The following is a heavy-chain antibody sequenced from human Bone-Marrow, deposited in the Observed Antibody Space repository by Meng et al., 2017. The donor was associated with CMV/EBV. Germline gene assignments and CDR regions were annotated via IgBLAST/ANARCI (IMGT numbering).Heavy chain of an antibody. D-gene: IGHD3-10*01. J-gene: IGHJ6*02. V-gene: IGHV1-69*05. CDR1: GDIFSRYA. CDR2: IIPSFGTA. CDR3: ARGGFGGSGATYYYYDEMDF. Sequence: SVKVSCKASGDIFSRYAFSWVRQAPGQGLEWMGGIIPSFGTANFAQRFQGRVTITTDESTTTVYMFLSSLRSDDTAVYYCARGGFGGSGATYYYYDEMDFWGQGPAVTVSS.